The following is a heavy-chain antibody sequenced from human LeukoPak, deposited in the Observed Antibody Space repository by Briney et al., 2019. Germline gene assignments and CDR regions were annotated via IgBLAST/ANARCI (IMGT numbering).Heavy chain of an antibody. CDR2: IKSKTDGGTP. V-gene: IGHV3-15*01. J-gene: IGHJ4*02. Sequence: GGSLRLSCAASGFTFTNAWMSWVRQAPGKGLEWVGRIKSKTDGGTPEYAAPVQGRFTISRDDSKNTLYLQMNSLKTEDTAVYYCVRDDNSGSYMDYWGQGTLVTVSS. CDR1: GFTFTNAW. CDR3: VRDDNSGSYMDY. D-gene: IGHD3-10*01.